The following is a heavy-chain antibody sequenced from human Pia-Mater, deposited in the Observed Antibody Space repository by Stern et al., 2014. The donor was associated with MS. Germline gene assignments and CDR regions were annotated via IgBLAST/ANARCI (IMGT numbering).Heavy chain of an antibody. D-gene: IGHD3-3*01. CDR2: IYYTGRT. J-gene: IGHJ4*02. CDR1: GGSVSSSTYY. Sequence: QLQLQESGPGLVKPSETLSLTCTVSGGSVSSSTYYWGWIRQPPGKNLEWIGSIYYTGRTYYNPSLTSRLTISIYASKNQLSLKLTSVTAADTAVYYCARQGSFDFWSGWGQGTLVTVSS. V-gene: IGHV4-39*01. CDR3: ARQGSFDFWSG.